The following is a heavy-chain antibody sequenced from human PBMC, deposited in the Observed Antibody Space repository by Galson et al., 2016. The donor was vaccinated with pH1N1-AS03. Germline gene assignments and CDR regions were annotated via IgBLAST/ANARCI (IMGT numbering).Heavy chain of an antibody. J-gene: IGHJ4*02. Sequence: SVKVSCKASGYTFTAYYMHWVRQAPGQGLEWMGWINADSGDTNYAQTFRGRVTLTRDTSTSTAYMELSTLRSDDTAVYYCAKDDNYDFWVGCVGPDFWGQGTLITVSS. D-gene: IGHD3-3*01. CDR3: AKDDNYDFWVGCVGPDF. CDR2: INADSGDT. CDR1: GYTFTAYY. V-gene: IGHV1-2*02.